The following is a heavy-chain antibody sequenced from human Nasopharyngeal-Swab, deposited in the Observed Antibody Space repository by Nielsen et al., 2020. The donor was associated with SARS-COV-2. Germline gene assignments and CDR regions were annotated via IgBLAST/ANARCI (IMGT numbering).Heavy chain of an antibody. J-gene: IGHJ4*02. CDR2: IKEDGSEK. Sequence: WIRQPPGKGLEWVGNIKEDGSEKYYVDSVKGRFTISRDNAKNSLYLQMNSLSTDDTAVYYCVRDWGYWGQGTLVTVSS. CDR3: VRDWGY. V-gene: IGHV3-7*03. D-gene: IGHD3-16*01.